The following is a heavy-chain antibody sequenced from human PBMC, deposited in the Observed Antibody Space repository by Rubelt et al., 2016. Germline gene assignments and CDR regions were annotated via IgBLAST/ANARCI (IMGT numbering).Heavy chain of an antibody. Sequence: NPCSGGANYAQNFQGRVTMTRDTSISTAYMELSRLRSDDTAVYYCASSKRMISYFDYWGLGTLVTVSS. CDR2: NPCSGGA. CDR3: ASSKRMISYFDY. D-gene: IGHD3-22*01. J-gene: IGHJ4*02. V-gene: IGHV1-2*02.